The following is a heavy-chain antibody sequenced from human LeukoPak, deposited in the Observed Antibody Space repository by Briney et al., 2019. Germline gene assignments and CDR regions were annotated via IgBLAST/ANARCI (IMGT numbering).Heavy chain of an antibody. D-gene: IGHD1-14*01. CDR3: AREGYDPYYYYGMDV. CDR2: IYNGGST. Sequence: PGGSLRLSCAASGFTVSSNYMSWVRQAPGKGLEWVSVIYNGGSTYYADSVKGRFTISRDNSKNTLYLQMNSLRAEDTAVYYCAREGYDPYYYYGMDVWGQGTTVTVSS. V-gene: IGHV3-66*01. J-gene: IGHJ6*02. CDR1: GFTVSSNY.